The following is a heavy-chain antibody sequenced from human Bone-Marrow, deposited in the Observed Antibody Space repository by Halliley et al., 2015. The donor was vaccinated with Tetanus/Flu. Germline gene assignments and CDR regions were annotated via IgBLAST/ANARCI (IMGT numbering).Heavy chain of an antibody. D-gene: IGHD4-17*01. J-gene: IGHJ4*02. V-gene: IGHV3-23*01. CDR2: IGAGGTYT. CDR3: VKGYPTGTPQVSHGVDF. CDR1: GFTFSSYT. Sequence: AASGFTFSSYTMTWVRQAPGKGLDWVSAIGAGGTYTYYADSVKGRFTISRDNSRNTMYLQMNSRRAEDTAIYYCVKGYPTGTPQVSHGVDFWGQGTLVTVSS.